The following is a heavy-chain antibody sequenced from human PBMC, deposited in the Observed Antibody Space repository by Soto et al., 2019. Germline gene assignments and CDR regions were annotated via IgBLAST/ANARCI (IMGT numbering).Heavy chain of an antibody. CDR3: TRKTPPTGMEV. CDR2: IGSGGDT. D-gene: IGHD3-9*01. J-gene: IGHJ6*04. Sequence: EVQLVESGGGLVQPGGSLRLSCAASGFTLSSYDIHWVRQATGEGLAWVSGIGSGGDTHYADSVKGRFIISREDGKNSLYLQMNYLRVGDPAVYYCTRKTPPTGMEVWGKGATVTVSS. CDR1: GFTLSSYD. V-gene: IGHV3-13*01.